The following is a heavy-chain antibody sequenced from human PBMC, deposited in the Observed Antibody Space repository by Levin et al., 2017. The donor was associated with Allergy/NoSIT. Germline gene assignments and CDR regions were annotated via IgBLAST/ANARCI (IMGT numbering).Heavy chain of an antibody. Sequence: TPGGSLRLSCAASGFTFSDYYMSWIRQAPGKGLEWVSYISNSGSTIYYADSVKGRFTISRDNAKNSLYLQMNGLRVEDTAVYYCATFSGGNQYYFDYWGQGTLVTVSS. D-gene: IGHD4-23*01. V-gene: IGHV3-11*01. J-gene: IGHJ4*02. CDR1: GFTFSDYY. CDR2: ISNSGSTI. CDR3: ATFSGGNQYYFDY.